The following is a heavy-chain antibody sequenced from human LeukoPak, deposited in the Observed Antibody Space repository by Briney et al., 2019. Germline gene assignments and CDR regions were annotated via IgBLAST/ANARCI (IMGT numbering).Heavy chain of an antibody. V-gene: IGHV3-7*05. CDR1: GFTFSDYY. J-gene: IGHJ4*02. CDR2: IKQDGGKN. D-gene: IGHD3-22*01. CDR3: ARDAGDSSGYRFDY. Sequence: GGSPRLSCAASGFTFSDYYMSWVRQAPGKGLEWVANIKQDGGKNYYVDSVKGRFTISRDNAKNSLYLQMNSLRAEDTAVYYCARDAGDSSGYRFDYWGQGTLVTVSS.